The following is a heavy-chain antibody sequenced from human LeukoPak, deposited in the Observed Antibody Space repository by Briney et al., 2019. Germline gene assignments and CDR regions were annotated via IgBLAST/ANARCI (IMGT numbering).Heavy chain of an antibody. CDR3: AMIRDGYPDY. D-gene: IGHD5-24*01. CDR2: IIPIFGTA. CDR1: GGTFSSYA. V-gene: IGHV1-69*13. J-gene: IGHJ4*02. Sequence: EASVKVSCKASGGTFSSYAISWVRQAPGQGLEWMGGIIPIFGTANYAQKFQGRVTITADESTSTAYMELSSLRSEDTAVYYCAMIRDGYPDYWGQGTLVTVSS.